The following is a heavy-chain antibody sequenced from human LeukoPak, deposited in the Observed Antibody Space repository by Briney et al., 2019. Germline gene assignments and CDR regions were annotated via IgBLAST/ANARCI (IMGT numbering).Heavy chain of an antibody. CDR2: IYTSGST. Sequence: PSETLSLTCTVSGGSISSYYWSWIRQPPGKGLEWIGYIYTSGSTNYNPSLKSRVTISVATSKNKFSLKLSSVTAADTAVYYCARPGDSGSYLDAFDIWGQGTMVTVSS. J-gene: IGHJ3*02. D-gene: IGHD1-26*01. V-gene: IGHV4-4*09. CDR3: ARPGDSGSYLDAFDI. CDR1: GGSISSYY.